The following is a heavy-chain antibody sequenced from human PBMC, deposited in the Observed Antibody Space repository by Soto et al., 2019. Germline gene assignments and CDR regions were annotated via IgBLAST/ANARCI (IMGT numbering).Heavy chain of an antibody. Sequence: SETLSLTCTVSGGSISSGDYWSWIRQPPGEGLEWIGYIYSSGSTYYNPSLKSRSTISVDTSKNQLSLKLSSVTAADTAVYYCARRQNFFDYWGQGTLVTVSS. V-gene: IGHV4-30-4*01. CDR3: ARRQNFFDY. CDR2: IYSSGST. CDR1: GGSISSGDY. J-gene: IGHJ4*02.